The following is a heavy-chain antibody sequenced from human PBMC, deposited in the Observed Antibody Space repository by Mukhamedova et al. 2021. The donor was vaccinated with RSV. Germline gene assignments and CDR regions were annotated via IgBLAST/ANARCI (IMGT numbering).Heavy chain of an antibody. V-gene: IGHV4-34*01. CDR3: ARGFRSLNIVVTKPDFDY. Sequence: NTNYNPSLKSRVTISVDTSKNQFSLKLSSVTAADTAVYYYARGFRSLNIVVTKPDFDYWGQGTLVTVSS. D-gene: IGHD3-22*01. CDR2: NT. J-gene: IGHJ4*02.